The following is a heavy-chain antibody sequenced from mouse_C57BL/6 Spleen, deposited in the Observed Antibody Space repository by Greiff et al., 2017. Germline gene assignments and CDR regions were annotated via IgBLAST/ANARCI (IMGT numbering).Heavy chain of an antibody. V-gene: IGHV1-85*01. D-gene: IGHD2-1*01. CDR3: ARSYGNHAMDY. CDR2: IDPRDGST. CDR1: GYTITSYD. J-gene: IGHJ4*01. Sequence: QVQLQQSGPELVKPGASVKLSCKASGYTITSYDINWVKQRPGQGLEWIGWIDPRDGSTKYNEKFKGKATLTVDTSSITAYMELHSLTSEDSAVYFCARSYGNHAMDYWGQGTSVTVSS.